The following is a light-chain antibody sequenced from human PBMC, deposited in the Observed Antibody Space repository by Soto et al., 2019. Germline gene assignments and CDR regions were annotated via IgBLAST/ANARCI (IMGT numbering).Light chain of an antibody. V-gene: IGKV3-20*01. Sequence: ENVLTQSPGTLSLSPGERATLSFMASQSVGRNYLAWFQQKSGQAPRLVIYGASSRAAGIPDRLSGSGSGTDFTLTISRLEPEDFAVYYCQQYATSPITFGQGTRLEIK. CDR3: QQYATSPIT. CDR1: QSVGRNY. J-gene: IGKJ5*01. CDR2: GAS.